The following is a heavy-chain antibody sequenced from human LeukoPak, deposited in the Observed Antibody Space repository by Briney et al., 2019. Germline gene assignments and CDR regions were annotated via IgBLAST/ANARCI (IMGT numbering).Heavy chain of an antibody. V-gene: IGHV4-39*01. CDR3: ASILRYYYDSSGYYEAFDY. CDR2: IYYSGST. Sequence: SETLSLTCTVSGGSISSSSYYWGWIRQPPGKGLEWIGSIYYSGSTYYNPSLKSRVTISVDTSKNQFSLKLSSVTAADTAVYYCASILRYYYDSSGYYEAFDYWGQGTLVTVSS. CDR1: GGSISSSSYY. J-gene: IGHJ4*02. D-gene: IGHD3-22*01.